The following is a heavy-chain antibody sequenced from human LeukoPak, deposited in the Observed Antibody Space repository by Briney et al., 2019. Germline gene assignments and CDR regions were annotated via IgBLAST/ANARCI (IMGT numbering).Heavy chain of an antibody. CDR1: GYSISSGYY. V-gene: IGHV4-38-2*02. CDR2: IYHSGST. J-gene: IGHJ4*02. Sequence: PSETLSLTCTVSGYSISSGYYWGWIRPPPGKGLEWIGSIYHSGSTYYNPSLKSRVTISVDMSKNQFSLKLSSVTAADTAVYYCARVIRGYYAFDYWGQGTLVTVSS. D-gene: IGHD3-10*01. CDR3: ARVIRGYYAFDY.